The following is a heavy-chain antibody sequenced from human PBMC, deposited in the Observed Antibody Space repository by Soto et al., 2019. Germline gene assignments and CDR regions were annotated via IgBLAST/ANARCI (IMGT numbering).Heavy chain of an antibody. Sequence: QVQLVQSGAEVKEPGSSVTVSCETSGGIFSIYTITWVRQAPGQGLEWMGRIIPIHGVTTYAQKFQGRFTITAHTSKNMAYLELSSVRSDDTAMYYCARGVTVAGTSSYWYFDLWGRGPLVTVSS. CDR3: ARGVTVAGTSSYWYFDL. CDR1: GGIFSIYT. V-gene: IGHV1-69*02. J-gene: IGHJ2*01. D-gene: IGHD6-19*01. CDR2: IIPIHGVT.